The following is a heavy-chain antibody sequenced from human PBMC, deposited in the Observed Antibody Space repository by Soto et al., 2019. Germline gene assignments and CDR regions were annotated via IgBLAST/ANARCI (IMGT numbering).Heavy chain of an antibody. CDR3: ARVLGRYYGSGSYLRSFDY. D-gene: IGHD3-10*01. CDR1: GWSFSGYY. Sequence: PSETLSPTCAFYGWSFSGYYWSWIRQPPGKGLEWIGEINHRGSTNYNPSLKSRVTISVDTSKNQFSLKLSSVTAADTAVYYCARVLGRYYGSGSYLRSFDYWGQGTLVTVSS. CDR2: INHRGST. V-gene: IGHV4-34*01. J-gene: IGHJ4*02.